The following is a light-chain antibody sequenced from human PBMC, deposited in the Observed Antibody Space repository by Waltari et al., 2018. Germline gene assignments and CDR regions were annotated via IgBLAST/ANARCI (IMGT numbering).Light chain of an antibody. J-gene: IGLJ2*01. CDR3: QSTDNSGTYVV. CDR1: ALPKQY. CDR2: KDT. V-gene: IGLV3-25*03. Sequence: SYELTQPPSVSVSPGQTVRITCSGDALPKQYSFWYQQRSGQAPVVVIYKDTERPSGIPERFSGSSSGTRVTLTISGVQAEDEADYYCQSTDNSGTYVVFGGGTKLTVL.